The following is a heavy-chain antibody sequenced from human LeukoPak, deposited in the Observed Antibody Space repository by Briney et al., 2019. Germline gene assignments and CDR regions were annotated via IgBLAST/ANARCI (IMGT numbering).Heavy chain of an antibody. D-gene: IGHD3-3*02. CDR2: IYYSGST. V-gene: IGHV4-39*07. Sequence: SETLSLTCTVSGGSISSSSYYWGWIRQPPGKGLEWIGSIYYSGSTYYNPSLKSRVTISVDTSKNQFSLKLSSVTAADTAVYYCARDGGSISSWGQGTLVTVSS. CDR1: GGSISSSSYY. CDR3: ARDGGSISS. J-gene: IGHJ4*02.